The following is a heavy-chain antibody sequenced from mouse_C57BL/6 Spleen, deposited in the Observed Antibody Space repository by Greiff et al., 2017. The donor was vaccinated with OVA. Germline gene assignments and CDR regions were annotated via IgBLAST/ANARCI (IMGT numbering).Heavy chain of an antibody. D-gene: IGHD1-1*01. Sequence: VQLQQPGAELVKPGASVKLSCKASGYTFTSYWMQWVKQRPGQGLEWIGEIDPSDSYTNYNQKFKGKATLTVDTSSSTAYMQLSSLTSEDSAVYYCARRTTVVPHYFDYLGQGTTLTVSS. V-gene: IGHV1-50*01. CDR3: ARRTTVVPHYFDY. CDR2: IDPSDSYT. J-gene: IGHJ2*01. CDR1: GYTFTSYW.